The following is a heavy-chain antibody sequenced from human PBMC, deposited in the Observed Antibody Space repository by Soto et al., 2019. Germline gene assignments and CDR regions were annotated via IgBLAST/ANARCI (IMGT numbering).Heavy chain of an antibody. CDR1: GGTFSSYA. D-gene: IGHD6-13*01. CDR2: IIPIFGTA. Sequence: QVQLVQSGAEVKKPGSSVKVSCKASGGTFSSYAISWVRQAPGQGLEWMGGIIPIFGTANYAQKFQGRVTITADESTSTAYMELSSLRSVDTAVYYCARMEGILIAAAQPPYFDSWGQGTLVTVSS. V-gene: IGHV1-69*01. CDR3: ARMEGILIAAAQPPYFDS. J-gene: IGHJ4*02.